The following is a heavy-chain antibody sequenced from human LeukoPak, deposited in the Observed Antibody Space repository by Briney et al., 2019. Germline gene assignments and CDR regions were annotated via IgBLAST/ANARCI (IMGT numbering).Heavy chain of an antibody. CDR3: RVVAATRIDY. CDR1: GYTFTSYG. CDR2: ISAYNGNT. Sequence: ASVKVSCKASGYTFTSYGISWVRQAPGQGLEWMGWISAYNGNTNYAQKFQGRVTMTRNTSISTAYMELSSLRSEDTAVYYCRVVAATRIDYWGQGTLVTVSS. V-gene: IGHV1-18*01. J-gene: IGHJ4*02. D-gene: IGHD2-15*01.